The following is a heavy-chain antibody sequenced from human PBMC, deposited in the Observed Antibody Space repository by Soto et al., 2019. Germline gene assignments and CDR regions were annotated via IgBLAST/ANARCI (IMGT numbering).Heavy chain of an antibody. D-gene: IGHD3-10*01. CDR2: INHSGST. CDR1: GGSFSGYY. Sequence: SETLSLTCAVYGGSFSGYYWSWIRQPPGKGLKWIGEINHSGSTNYNPSLKSRVTISVDTSKKQFSLKLISVTAADTAVYYCARATRVRYAFDIWGQGTMVTVS. CDR3: ARATRVRYAFDI. J-gene: IGHJ3*02. V-gene: IGHV4-34*01.